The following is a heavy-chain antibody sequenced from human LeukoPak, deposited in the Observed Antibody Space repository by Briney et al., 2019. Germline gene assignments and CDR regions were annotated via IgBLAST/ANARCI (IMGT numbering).Heavy chain of an antibody. Sequence: SETLSLTCAVSDGSISTYYWTWIRQSPGKGLEWIGFIHYTGTTCYNPSLKSRLTISVDTSKDLFSLSLDSVTAADTAIYFCARARRSNGAAAGTGYIDSWGQGTLVTVSS. CDR2: IHYTGTT. V-gene: IGHV4-59*01. CDR3: ARARRSNGAAAGTGYIDS. CDR1: DGSISTYY. J-gene: IGHJ4*02. D-gene: IGHD6-13*01.